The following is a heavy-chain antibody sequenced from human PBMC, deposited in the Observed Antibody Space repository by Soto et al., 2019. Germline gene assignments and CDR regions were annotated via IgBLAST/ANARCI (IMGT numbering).Heavy chain of an antibody. CDR3: AKDECSGGSCYTDFQH. D-gene: IGHD2-15*01. Sequence: QVQLVESGGGVVQPGRSLRLSCAASGFTFSSYGMHWVRQAPGKGLEWVAVISYDGSNKYYADSVKGRFTISRDNSKNTLDLQMNSLRAEDTAVYYCAKDECSGGSCYTDFQHWGQGTLVTVSS. CDR1: GFTFSSYG. J-gene: IGHJ1*01. V-gene: IGHV3-30*18. CDR2: ISYDGSNK.